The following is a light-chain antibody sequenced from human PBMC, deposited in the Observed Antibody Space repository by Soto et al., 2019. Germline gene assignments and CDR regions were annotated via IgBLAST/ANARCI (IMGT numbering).Light chain of an antibody. J-gene: IGLJ3*02. CDR3: TSYTTGGTWV. CDR2: EVS. Sequence: QSALTQRASVSGSPGQSITISCTGTSSDIGGYNYVSWFQQHPGKAPKLMIYEVSNWPSGASNRFSGSKSGNTASLTISGLQAEDEADYYCTSYTTGGTWVFGAGTKLTVL. V-gene: IGLV2-14*01. CDR1: SSDIGGYNY.